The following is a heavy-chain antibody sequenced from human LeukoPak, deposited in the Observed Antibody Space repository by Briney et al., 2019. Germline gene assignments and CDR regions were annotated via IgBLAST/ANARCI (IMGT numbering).Heavy chain of an antibody. V-gene: IGHV3-48*03. D-gene: IGHD3-10*01. CDR3: TRGSGSYFY. Sequence: GGSLRLSCVASGFTFSTYEMNWIRQAPGKGLEWVSHISGSGRTIYYADSVKDRFTISRDNAKNSLYLQMNSLRAEDTAIYYCTRGSGSYFYWGQGTLVTVSS. CDR2: ISGSGRTI. J-gene: IGHJ4*02. CDR1: GFTFSTYE.